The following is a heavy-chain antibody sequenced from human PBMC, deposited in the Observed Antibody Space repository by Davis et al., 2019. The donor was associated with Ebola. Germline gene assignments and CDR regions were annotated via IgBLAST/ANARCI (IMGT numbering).Heavy chain of an antibody. CDR1: GFSFSDYY. D-gene: IGHD5-18*01. J-gene: IGHJ4*02. Sequence: GGSLRLSCAASGFSFSDYYMTWIRQAPGKGLEWLSYISSSGSSMSYADSVKGRFTISRDNAKNSLYLQMNSLRDEDTAVYYCATVRRGYSYGHFDYWGQGTLVTVSS. CDR2: ISSSGSSM. CDR3: ATVRRGYSYGHFDY. V-gene: IGHV3-11*04.